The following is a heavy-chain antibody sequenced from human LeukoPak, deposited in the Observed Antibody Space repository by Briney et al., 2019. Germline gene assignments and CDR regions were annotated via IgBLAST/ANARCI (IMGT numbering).Heavy chain of an antibody. D-gene: IGHD3-22*01. J-gene: IGHJ4*02. V-gene: IGHV1-69*05. CDR3: AREASAMIVVAYYFDY. CDR1: GGTFSSYA. CDR2: IIPIFGTA. Sequence: SVKVSCKASGGTFSSYAISWVRQAPGQGLEWMGGIIPIFGTANYAQKFQGRVTITTDESTSTAYMELSSLRSEDTAVYYCAREASAMIVVAYYFDYWGQGTLVTVSS.